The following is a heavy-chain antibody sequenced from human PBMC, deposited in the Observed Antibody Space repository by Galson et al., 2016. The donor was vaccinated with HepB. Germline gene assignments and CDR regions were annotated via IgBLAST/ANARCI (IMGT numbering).Heavy chain of an antibody. D-gene: IGHD6-19*01. CDR3: APHSITVAGYFAY. Sequence: SLRLSCAASGFTFSNYAMTWVRQAPGKGLEWVSGIYGAGDTFYGDSVKGRFTVSRDNSKNTLYLQMNSLRADDTAVYYCAPHSITVAGYFAYWGQGTLVTVSS. CDR1: GFTFSNYA. V-gene: IGHV3-23*01. J-gene: IGHJ4*02. CDR2: IYGAGDT.